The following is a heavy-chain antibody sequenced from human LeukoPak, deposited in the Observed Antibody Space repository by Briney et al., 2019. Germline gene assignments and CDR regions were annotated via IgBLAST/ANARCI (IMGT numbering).Heavy chain of an antibody. J-gene: IGHJ4*02. D-gene: IGHD3-10*01. CDR2: ISSGSSYI. Sequence: GGALRLSCAASGFTFSSYSMNWVRQAPGKGLEWVSSISSGSSYIYYADSVKGRFTISRENAKNSLYLQMDSLRAEDTAVYYCARLTGNYGDYWGQGTLVTVSS. CDR3: ARLTGNYGDY. CDR1: GFTFSSYS. V-gene: IGHV3-21*01.